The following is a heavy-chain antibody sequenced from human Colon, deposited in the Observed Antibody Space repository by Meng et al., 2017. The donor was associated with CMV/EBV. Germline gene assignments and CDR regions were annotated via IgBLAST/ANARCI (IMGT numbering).Heavy chain of an antibody. J-gene: IGHJ4*02. CDR3: ARGRPNWSGVLDY. CDR1: GYTFTSYG. CDR2: ISGSTGYT. Sequence: VQLGQSGTGGKEPGASVLVACRSSGYTFTSYGINWVRQAPGQGLEWMGWISGSTGYTNRAQKFQGRVTMTTDTSTSTAYLALTSLTSNDTAVYYCARGRPNWSGVLDYWGQGTLVTVSS. V-gene: IGHV1-18*01. D-gene: IGHD1-1*01.